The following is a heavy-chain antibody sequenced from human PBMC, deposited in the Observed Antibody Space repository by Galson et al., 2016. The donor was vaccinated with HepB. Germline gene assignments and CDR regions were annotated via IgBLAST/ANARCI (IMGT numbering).Heavy chain of an antibody. Sequence: SLRLSCAASGFTFSSYAMTWVRQAPGKGLEWVASIDSNSTYIHYADSVRGRFTVSRDNAKNSLFLQMNSLRADDTAVYYCARDRTLYISGVCDYWGQGTLVSVSS. CDR2: IDSNSTYI. J-gene: IGHJ4*02. D-gene: IGHD3-10*01. V-gene: IGHV3-21*01. CDR1: GFTFSSYA. CDR3: ARDRTLYISGVCDY.